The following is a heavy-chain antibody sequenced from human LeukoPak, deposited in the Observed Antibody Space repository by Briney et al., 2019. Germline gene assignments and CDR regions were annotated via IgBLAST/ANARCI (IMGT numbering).Heavy chain of an antibody. J-gene: IGHJ4*02. CDR3: AKDSGSGSGTYQRFDY. D-gene: IGHD3-10*01. V-gene: IGHV3-53*01. CDR1: GFTVSSNY. CDR2: IYSGGST. Sequence: PGGSLRLSCAASGFTVSSNYMSWVRQAPGKGLEWVSVIYSGGSTYYADSVKGRFTISRDNSRDALYLQMNRLRGEDTAVYFCAKDSGSGSGTYQRFDYWGQGTLVTVSS.